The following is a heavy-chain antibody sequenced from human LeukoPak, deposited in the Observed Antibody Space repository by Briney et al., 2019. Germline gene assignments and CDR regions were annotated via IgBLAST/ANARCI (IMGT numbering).Heavy chain of an antibody. V-gene: IGHV3-23*01. CDR3: AKNTVGATPGFDY. CDR1: GFTFSSYA. J-gene: IGHJ4*02. Sequence: GAPLRPSCAASGFTFSSYAMSWVRQAPGKGLEWVSAISGSGGSTYYADSVKGRFTISRDNSRNTLYLQMNSLRAEDTAVYYCAKNTVGATPGFDYWGQGTLVTVSS. CDR2: ISGSGGST. D-gene: IGHD1-26*01.